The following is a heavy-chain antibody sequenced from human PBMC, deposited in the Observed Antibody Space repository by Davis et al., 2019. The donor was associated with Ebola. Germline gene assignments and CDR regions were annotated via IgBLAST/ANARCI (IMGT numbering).Heavy chain of an antibody. D-gene: IGHD2-2*01. Sequence: PGGSLRLSCAASGFTFSTYWMSWFRQAPGKGLEWVASIKQDGSEKKYVDSVEGRFTISRDNAENSLHLQMNSLRTEETAVYFCAGGASYPAYWGQGTLVTVSS. CDR2: IKQDGSEK. CDR3: AGGASYPAY. V-gene: IGHV3-7*03. CDR1: GFTFSTYW. J-gene: IGHJ4*02.